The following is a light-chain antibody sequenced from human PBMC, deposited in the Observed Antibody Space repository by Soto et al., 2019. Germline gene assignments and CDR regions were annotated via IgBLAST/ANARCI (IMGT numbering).Light chain of an antibody. CDR1: QVISSW. V-gene: IGKV1-12*01. CDR2: KAS. J-gene: IGKJ4*01. Sequence: DIQMTQSPSSVSASVGDRVTISCRASQVISSWLAWYQQKPGEAPNLLIYKASNLQTGLPSRFSGSGSGTDFTLTITNLQPEDFATYYCHQASSFPLSFGGGTKVEIK. CDR3: HQASSFPLS.